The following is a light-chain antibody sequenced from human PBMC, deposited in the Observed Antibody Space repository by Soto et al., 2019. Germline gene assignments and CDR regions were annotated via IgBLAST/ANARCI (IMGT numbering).Light chain of an antibody. J-gene: IGKJ1*01. Sequence: DIQMTPSPSPLSGSVGDRVTITCRASQTISSWLACYQQKPGKAPKLLIYKASTLKSGVPSRFSGSGSGTEFTHTISSLQPDDFETYYCQHYNSYSEAFGQGTKVELK. CDR1: QTISSW. V-gene: IGKV1-5*03. CDR2: KAS. CDR3: QHYNSYSEA.